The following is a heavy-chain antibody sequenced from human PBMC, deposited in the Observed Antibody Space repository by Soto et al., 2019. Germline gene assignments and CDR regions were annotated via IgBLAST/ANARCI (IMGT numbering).Heavy chain of an antibody. J-gene: IGHJ4*02. V-gene: IGHV4-39*01. D-gene: IGHD3-3*01. CDR3: ARSITIFGVAPRHYFDY. CDR1: GGSISSSSYY. Sequence: SETLSLTCTVSGGSISSSSYYWGWIRQPPGKGLEWIGSIYYSGSSYYNPSLKSRVTISVDTSKNQFSLKLSSVTAADTAVYYCARSITIFGVAPRHYFDYWGQGTLVTVSS. CDR2: IYYSGSS.